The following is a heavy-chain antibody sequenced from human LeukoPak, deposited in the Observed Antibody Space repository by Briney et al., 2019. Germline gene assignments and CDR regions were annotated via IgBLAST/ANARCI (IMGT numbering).Heavy chain of an antibody. CDR1: GFTISSYW. Sequence: GGSLSLSCAAAGFTISSYWMSWVRQAPGKGLEWVANIKYDGSEVHYVDSVKGRFTISRDIVKNSLFLQMNSLRAEDTAVYYCARHIAAAGLFFDYWGQGALVTVSS. CDR2: IKYDGSEV. V-gene: IGHV3-7*01. CDR3: ARHIAAAGLFFDY. J-gene: IGHJ4*02. D-gene: IGHD6-13*01.